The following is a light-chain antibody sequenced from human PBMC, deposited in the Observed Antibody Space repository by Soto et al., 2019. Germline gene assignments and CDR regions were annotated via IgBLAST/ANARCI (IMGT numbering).Light chain of an antibody. CDR3: QQYGTRIT. CDR1: QWFSGRN. V-gene: IGKV3-20*01. J-gene: IGKJ5*01. CDR2: SSS. Sequence: EIVLTQSPGTLSLSPGERVSLSCGASQWFSGRNLAWYQQKPGQSPRLLIYSSSTRASGVPDRFRGSGSGTDFTLTITRLEPEDFAVYYCQQYGTRITFGQGTRLETK.